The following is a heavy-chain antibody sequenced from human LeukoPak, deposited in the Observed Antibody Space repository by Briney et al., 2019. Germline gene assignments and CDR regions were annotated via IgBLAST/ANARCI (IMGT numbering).Heavy chain of an antibody. D-gene: IGHD3-10*01. Sequence: GGSLRLSCAASGFTFSSYAMRWVRQAPGKGLEWVSGITGSSGTTYYADFVKGRFTISRDNSENTVYLQMNNLRDEDTAIYYCAKEMSGEFWGQGALVTVSS. V-gene: IGHV3-23*01. J-gene: IGHJ4*02. CDR1: GFTFSSYA. CDR3: AKEMSGEF. CDR2: ITGSSGTT.